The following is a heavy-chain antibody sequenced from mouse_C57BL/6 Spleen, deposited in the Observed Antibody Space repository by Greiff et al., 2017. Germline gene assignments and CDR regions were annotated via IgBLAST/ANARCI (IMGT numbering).Heavy chain of an antibody. CDR2: IYPGDGDT. J-gene: IGHJ1*03. CDR3: AHYGSSYWYSDV. Sequence: VQLQQSGPELVKPGASVKISCKASGYAFSSSWMNWVKQRPGKGLEWIGRIYPGDGDTNYNGKFKGKATLTADKSSSTAYMQLSSLTSEDSAVYFCAHYGSSYWYSDVWGTGTTVTVSS. D-gene: IGHD1-1*01. V-gene: IGHV1-82*01. CDR1: GYAFSSSW.